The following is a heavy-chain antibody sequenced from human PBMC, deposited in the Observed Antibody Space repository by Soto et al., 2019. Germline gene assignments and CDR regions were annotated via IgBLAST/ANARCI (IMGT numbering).Heavy chain of an antibody. J-gene: IGHJ4*02. CDR2: ISGSGGST. V-gene: IGHV3-23*01. Sequence: EVQLLESGGGLVQPGGSLRLSCAASGFTFSSYAMTWVRQAPGKGLDWVSAISGSGGSTHYADSVKGRFTISRDNSKNTLYLKMNSLRAEDTAVYYCAKGSSWYPWFDYWGQGTLVTVSS. CDR3: AKGSSWYPWFDY. D-gene: IGHD6-13*01. CDR1: GFTFSSYA.